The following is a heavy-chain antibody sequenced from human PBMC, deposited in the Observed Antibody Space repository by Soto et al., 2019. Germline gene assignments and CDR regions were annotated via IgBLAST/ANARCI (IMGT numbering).Heavy chain of an antibody. CDR1: VYSFTSYC. Sequence: GESLKISCKGSVYSFTSYCISWVRQMPGKGLEWMGRIDPSDSYTNYSPSFQGHVTISADKYISTAYLQWSSLKASDTAMYYCARYCSGGTCYWGQGTLVNVSS. D-gene: IGHD2-15*01. CDR3: ARYCSGGTCY. J-gene: IGHJ4*02. CDR2: IDPSDSYT. V-gene: IGHV5-10-1*01.